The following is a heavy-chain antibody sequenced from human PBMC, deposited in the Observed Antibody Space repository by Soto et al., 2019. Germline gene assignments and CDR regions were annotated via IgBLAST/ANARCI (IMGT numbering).Heavy chain of an antibody. V-gene: IGHV6-1*01. D-gene: IGHD3-10*01. Sequence: QTLSLTCAISGDSVSSNSAAWNWIRQSPSRGLEWLGRTYYRSKWFNNYALSVKSRITINPDTSKNQFSLQLNSVTPEDTAVYYCASSDDDGSGSYYREMDDWGQVTLVTFCS. CDR1: GDSVSSNSAA. J-gene: IGHJ4*02. CDR3: ASSDDDGSGSYYREMDD. CDR2: TYYRSKWFN.